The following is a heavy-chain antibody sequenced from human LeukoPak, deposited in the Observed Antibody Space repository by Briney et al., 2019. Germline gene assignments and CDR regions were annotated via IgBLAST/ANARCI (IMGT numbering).Heavy chain of an antibody. CDR2: MRSKAYGGTT. V-gene: IGHV3-49*04. CDR3: TRDPYSSSPLFDY. D-gene: IGHD6-6*01. CDR1: GFTFGDYA. Sequence: GGSLRLSCTASGFTFGDYAISWVRQAPGKGLEWVGFMRSKAYGGTTEYAASVKGRFTISRDDSKSIAYLQMNSLKTEDTAVYYCTRDPYSSSPLFDYWGQGTLVTVSS. J-gene: IGHJ4*02.